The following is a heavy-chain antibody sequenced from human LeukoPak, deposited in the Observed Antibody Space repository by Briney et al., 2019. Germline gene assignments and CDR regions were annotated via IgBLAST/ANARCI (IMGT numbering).Heavy chain of an antibody. D-gene: IGHD3-22*01. CDR1: GYTFTSYY. CDR2: INPSGGST. J-gene: IGHJ3*02. CDR3: ARDLQMNYYDSSGYYYHDAFDI. V-gene: IGHV1-46*01. Sequence: ASVKVSCKASGYTFTSYYMHWVQQAPGQGLEWMGIINPSGGSTSYAQKFQGRVTMTRDTSTSTVYMELSSLRSEDTAVYYCARDLQMNYYDSSGYYYHDAFDIWGQGTMVTVSS.